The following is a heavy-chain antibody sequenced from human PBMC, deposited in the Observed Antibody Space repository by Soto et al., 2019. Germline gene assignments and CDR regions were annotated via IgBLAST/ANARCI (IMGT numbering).Heavy chain of an antibody. CDR3: AREGYYDFWSGYYPQVGMDV. V-gene: IGHV1-46*01. J-gene: IGHJ6*02. Sequence: AASVKVSCKASGFTFTSYFIHWVRQAPGQGLEWMGMINPIVGTANYAQKFQGRVTMTADESTSTVYMELSSLRSEDTAVYYCAREGYYDFWSGYYPQVGMDVWG. CDR2: INPIVGTA. CDR1: GFTFTSYF. D-gene: IGHD3-3*01.